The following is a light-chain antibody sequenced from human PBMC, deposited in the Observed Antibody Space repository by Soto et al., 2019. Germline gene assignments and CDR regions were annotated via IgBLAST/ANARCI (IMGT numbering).Light chain of an antibody. V-gene: IGKV3-20*01. CDR1: QNLGTLY. Sequence: DIVLTQAPDTLSLSPVVRVTLSFIASQNLGTLYLAWFQQKSGQAPRLLIYSASRRATGIPDRFTGSGSGTDFTLTINRVEPEDFAVYFCQQYAGSPRKCGQGNKGDIK. CDR2: SAS. J-gene: IGKJ1*01. CDR3: QQYAGSPRK.